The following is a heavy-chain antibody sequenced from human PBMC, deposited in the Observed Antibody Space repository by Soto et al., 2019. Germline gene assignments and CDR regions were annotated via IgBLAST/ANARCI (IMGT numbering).Heavy chain of an antibody. D-gene: IGHD1-26*01. Sequence: GGSLRLSCAASGFTFSSYWMHWVRQAPGKGLVWVSRINSDGSSTSYADSVKGRFTISRDNAKNTLYLQMNSLRAEDTAVYYCAKPRNTGSYPLKLNFDSWGQGTLVTVSS. V-gene: IGHV3-74*01. J-gene: IGHJ4*02. CDR3: AKPRNTGSYPLKLNFDS. CDR1: GFTFSSYW. CDR2: INSDGSST.